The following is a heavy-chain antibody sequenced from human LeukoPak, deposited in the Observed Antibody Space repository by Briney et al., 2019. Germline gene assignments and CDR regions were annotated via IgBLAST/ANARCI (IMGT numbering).Heavy chain of an antibody. CDR2: IYYSGSA. Sequence: SETLSLACTVSGGSISSYYWSWIRQPPGKGLEWIGYIYYSGSANYNPSLKSRVTMSVDTSKNLFSLKLSSVTAADTAVYYCANEYYYDTSGYYSLAYWGQGTLVTVSS. CDR3: ANEYYYDTSGYYSLAY. J-gene: IGHJ4*02. D-gene: IGHD3-22*01. CDR1: GGSISSYY. V-gene: IGHV4-59*12.